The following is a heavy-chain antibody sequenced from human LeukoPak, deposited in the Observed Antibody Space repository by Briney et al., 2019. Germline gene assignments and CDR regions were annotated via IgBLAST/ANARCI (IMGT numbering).Heavy chain of an antibody. CDR1: GYTFTGYY. Sequence: ASVKVSCKASGYTFTGYYIHWVRQAPGQGLEWMAIINPSGGRTTYAQKFQGRVTMTRDMSTSTVYMELSSLRSEDTAVYYCARDPYDRSGYLDYWGQGTLVTVSS. D-gene: IGHD3-22*01. CDR3: ARDPYDRSGYLDY. J-gene: IGHJ4*02. CDR2: INPSGGRT. V-gene: IGHV1-46*01.